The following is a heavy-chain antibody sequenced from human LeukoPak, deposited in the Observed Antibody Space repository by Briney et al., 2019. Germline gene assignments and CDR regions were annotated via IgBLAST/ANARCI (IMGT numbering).Heavy chain of an antibody. J-gene: IGHJ4*02. CDR3: ARATGNGGKCYFGY. V-gene: IGHV1-69*05. Sequence: GASVKVSCKASGGTFSSYAISWVRQAPGQGLEWMGGIIPIFGTANYAQKFQGRVTITTDESTSTAYMELSSLRSEDTAVYYCARATGNGGKCYFGYWGQGTLVTVSS. D-gene: IGHD4-23*01. CDR1: GGTFSSYA. CDR2: IIPIFGTA.